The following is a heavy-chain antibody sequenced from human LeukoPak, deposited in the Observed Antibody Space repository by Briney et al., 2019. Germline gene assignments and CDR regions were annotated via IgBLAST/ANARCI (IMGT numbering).Heavy chain of an antibody. CDR1: GFTFSDYY. J-gene: IGHJ3*02. V-gene: IGHV3-11*05. CDR2: ISSSSSYT. D-gene: IGHD2-21*02. CDR3: ARAAYCGGDCYWGGAFDI. Sequence: GGPLRLSCAASGFTFSDYYMSWIRQAPGKGLEWVSYISSSSSYTNYADSVKGRFTISRDNAKNSLYLQMNSLRAEDTAVYYCARAAYCGGDCYWGGAFDIWGQGTMDTVSS.